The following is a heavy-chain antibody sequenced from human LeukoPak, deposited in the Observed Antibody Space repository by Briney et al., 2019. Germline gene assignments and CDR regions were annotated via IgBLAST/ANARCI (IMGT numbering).Heavy chain of an antibody. CDR1: GGSISSYY. CDR2: IYYSGST. CDR3: ARQLGRGFDP. J-gene: IGHJ5*02. D-gene: IGHD7-27*01. V-gene: IGHV4-39*01. Sequence: KASETLSLTCTVSGGSISSYYWGWIRQPPGKGLEWIGSIYYSGSTYYNPSLKSRVTISVDTSKNQFSLKLSSVTAADTAVYYRARQLGRGFDPWGQGTLVTVSS.